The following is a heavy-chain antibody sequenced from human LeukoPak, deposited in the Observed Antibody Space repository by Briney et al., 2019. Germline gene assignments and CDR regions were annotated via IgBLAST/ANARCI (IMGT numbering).Heavy chain of an antibody. CDR2: IYPGDSDT. D-gene: IGHD1-26*01. V-gene: IGHV5-51*01. Sequence: PGESLKISCKGSGYSFTSYWIGWVRQMPGKGLEWMGIIYPGDSDTRYSPSFQGQVTISADKSISTAYLQWSSLKASDTAVYYCARVPGQAVGAKYAFDIWGQGTMVTVSS. J-gene: IGHJ3*02. CDR1: GYSFTSYW. CDR3: ARVPGQAVGAKYAFDI.